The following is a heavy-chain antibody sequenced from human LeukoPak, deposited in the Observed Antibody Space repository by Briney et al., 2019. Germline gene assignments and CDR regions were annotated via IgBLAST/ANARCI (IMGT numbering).Heavy chain of an antibody. Sequence: SETLSLTCAVYGGSFSGYYWSWIRQPPGKGLEWIGEINHSGSTNYNPSLKSRVTISVDTSKNQVSLKLSSVTAADTAVYSCARHKAGVDRGFDYWGQGTLVTVSS. CDR1: GGSFSGYY. J-gene: IGHJ4*02. CDR3: ARHKAGVDRGFDY. V-gene: IGHV4-34*01. CDR2: INHSGST. D-gene: IGHD3-10*01.